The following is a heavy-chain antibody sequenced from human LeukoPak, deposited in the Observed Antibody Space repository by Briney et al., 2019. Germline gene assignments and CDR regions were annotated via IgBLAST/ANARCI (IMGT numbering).Heavy chain of an antibody. CDR1: GGSISSYY. D-gene: IGHD2-15*01. J-gene: IGHJ5*02. CDR3: ARVIEDIVVVVAATETRIGFQLSWFDP. Sequence: PSETLSLTCTVSGGSISSYYWSWIRQPPGKGLEWIGYIYYSGSTNYNPSLKSRVTISVDTSKNQFSLKLSSVTAADTAVYYCARVIEDIVVVVAATETRIGFQLSWFDPWGQGTLVTVSS. V-gene: IGHV4-59*01. CDR2: IYYSGST.